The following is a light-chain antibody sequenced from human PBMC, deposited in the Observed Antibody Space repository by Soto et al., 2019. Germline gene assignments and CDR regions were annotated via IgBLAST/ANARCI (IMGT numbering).Light chain of an antibody. CDR2: EDN. J-gene: IGLJ2*01. V-gene: IGLV6-57*04. Sequence: NFMLTQPHSVSESPGKTVTISCTRSSGSIASTYVQWFQQRPGSAPTIVIYEDNQRPSGVPDRFSGSIDRSSNSASLTISGLKTDGEADYYCQSYDISNVVFGGGTKLTVL. CDR1: SGSIASTY. CDR3: QSYDISNVV.